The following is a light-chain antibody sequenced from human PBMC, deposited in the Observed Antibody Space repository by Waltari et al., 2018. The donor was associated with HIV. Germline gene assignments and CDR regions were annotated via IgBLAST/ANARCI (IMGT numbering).Light chain of an antibody. CDR1: ALPKKY. Sequence: SYDLTQTPSVSVSPGQTARINCSRGALPKKYSAWYRQKAGRATMLLIYKDIARPSGIPERISGSGSGTGVTLTITDVQAEDEGDYFCQSTDYDGTWVFGGGTKLTVL. J-gene: IGLJ3*02. V-gene: IGLV3-25*03. CDR2: KDI. CDR3: QSTDYDGTWV.